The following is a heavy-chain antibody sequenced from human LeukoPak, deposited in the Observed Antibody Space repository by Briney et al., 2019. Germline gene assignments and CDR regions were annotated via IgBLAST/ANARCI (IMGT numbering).Heavy chain of an antibody. CDR1: GGSISSSSYY. V-gene: IGHV4-39*07. CDR2: INHSGST. D-gene: IGHD3-10*01. J-gene: IGHJ4*02. CDR3: ASRNYYGSGILVDY. Sequence: PSETLSLTCTVSGGSISSSSYYWGWIRQPPGKGLEWIGEINHSGSTNYNPSLKSRVTISVDTSKNQFSLKLSSVTAADTAVYYCASRNYYGSGILVDYWGQGTLVTVSS.